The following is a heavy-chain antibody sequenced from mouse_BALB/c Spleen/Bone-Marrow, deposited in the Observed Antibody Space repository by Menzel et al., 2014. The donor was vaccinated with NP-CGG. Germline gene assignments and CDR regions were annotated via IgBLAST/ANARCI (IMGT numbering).Heavy chain of an antibody. Sequence: DVMLVESGGGLVRPGGSRKLSCAASGFTFSSFGMHWVRQAPEKGLEWVAYISSGSSTIFYADTVKGRFTVSRDNPKNTLFLQMTSLRSEDTAMYYCTRGGNWDDFDYWGQGTTLTVSS. J-gene: IGHJ2*01. D-gene: IGHD4-1*01. CDR3: TRGGNWDDFDY. CDR1: GFTFSSFG. CDR2: ISSGSSTI. V-gene: IGHV5-17*02.